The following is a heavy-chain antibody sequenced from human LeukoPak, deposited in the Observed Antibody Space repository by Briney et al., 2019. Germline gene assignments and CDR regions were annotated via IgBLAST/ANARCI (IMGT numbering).Heavy chain of an antibody. CDR2: ISGSGGST. Sequence: GGSLRLSCTASGFTFSVYAMIWVRQAPEKGLEWVSGISGSGGSTYYADSVKGRFTISRDNSKNTLYLQMNSLRAEETAVYYCAKVWSADFWSGYFTWFDPWGQGTLVTVSS. CDR3: AKVWSADFWSGYFTWFDP. V-gene: IGHV3-23*01. J-gene: IGHJ5*02. D-gene: IGHD3-3*01. CDR1: GFTFSVYA.